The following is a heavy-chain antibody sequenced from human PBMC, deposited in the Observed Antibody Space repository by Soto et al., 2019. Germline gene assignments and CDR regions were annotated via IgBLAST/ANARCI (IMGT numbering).Heavy chain of an antibody. D-gene: IGHD2-2*01. J-gene: IGHJ6*03. CDR3: ARDYCSSTSCYVMDV. Sequence: ASVKVSCKASGYTFTGYYMHWVRQAPGQGLEWMGWINPNSGGTNYAQKFQGWVTMTRDTSISTAYMELSRLRSDDTAVYYCARDYCSSTSCYVMDVWGKGTTVTVSS. CDR1: GYTFTGYY. CDR2: INPNSGGT. V-gene: IGHV1-2*04.